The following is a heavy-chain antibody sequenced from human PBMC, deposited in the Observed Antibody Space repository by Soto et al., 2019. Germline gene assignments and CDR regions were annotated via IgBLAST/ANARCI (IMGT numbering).Heavy chain of an antibody. CDR2: ISDDGSNT. CDR3: AREVYYDFWSGFNPHPYYFDD. D-gene: IGHD3-3*01. V-gene: IGHV3-30-3*01. Sequence: QVQLVESGGGVVQPGRSLRLSCAASGFTFSRHTMHWVRQAPGKGLEWVAAISDDGSNTYYADSVKGRFTISRDNSKNTLYLQMNSLRREDTAVHHWAREVYYDFWSGFNPHPYYFDDWGQGALVTVSS. CDR1: GFTFSRHT. J-gene: IGHJ4*02.